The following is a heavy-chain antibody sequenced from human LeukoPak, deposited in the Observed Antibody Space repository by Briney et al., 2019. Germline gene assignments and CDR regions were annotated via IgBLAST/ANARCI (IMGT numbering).Heavy chain of an antibody. CDR1: GFTFDVYT. J-gene: IGHJ4*02. D-gene: IGHD4-23*01. V-gene: IGHV3-43*01. CDR3: ARPYGGNSYFFDY. Sequence: GGPLNLSCPAPGFTFDVYTMHWVRQVPGKGWEWSSLISWDGDRAFYADFVKGRFTVSRDNSKNFLHLQMSNLTTEDAALYFCARPYGGNSYFFDYWGQGTLVTVSS. CDR2: ISWDGDRA.